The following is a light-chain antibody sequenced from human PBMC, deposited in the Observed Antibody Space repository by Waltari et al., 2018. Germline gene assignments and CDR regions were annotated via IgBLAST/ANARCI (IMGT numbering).Light chain of an antibody. V-gene: IGLV2-23*01. Sequence: QSALTQPASVSGSPGQSITISLAGTSSDPGPYNFFSWYQHRPGKAPKLMIYEDTQRPSGVSDRFSGSKSGNTASLRISGLQAEDEADYYCCSYADSNVVFGGGTKLTV. J-gene: IGLJ2*01. CDR2: EDT. CDR1: SSDPGPYNF. CDR3: CSYADSNVV.